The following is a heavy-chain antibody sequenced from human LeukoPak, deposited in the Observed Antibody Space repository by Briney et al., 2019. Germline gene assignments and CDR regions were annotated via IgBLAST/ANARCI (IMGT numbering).Heavy chain of an antibody. CDR1: KFTFSSYW. Sequence: GGSLRLSCAASKFTFSSYWMSWVRQAPGKGLEWVAYMNQLGNEKNYVDSVKDRFTISRDNAKNSLYLQMNSLRAEDTAVYYCARGTYYYEFWGQGTLVTVSS. J-gene: IGHJ4*02. CDR3: ARGTYYYEF. CDR2: MNQLGNEK. D-gene: IGHD3-16*01. V-gene: IGHV3-7*04.